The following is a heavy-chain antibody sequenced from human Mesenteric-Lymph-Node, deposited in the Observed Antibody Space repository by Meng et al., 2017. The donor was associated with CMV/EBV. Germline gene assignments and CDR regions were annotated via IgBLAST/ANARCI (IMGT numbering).Heavy chain of an antibody. CDR2: ISWNSGSI. Sequence: SLKISCAASGFTFDDYAMHWVRQAPGKGLEWVSGISWNSGSIGYADSVKGRFTISRDNAKNSLYLQMNSLRAEDMALYYCARALYGTDVWGQGTTVTVSS. J-gene: IGHJ6*02. CDR3: ARALYGTDV. CDR1: GFTFDDYA. V-gene: IGHV3-9*03.